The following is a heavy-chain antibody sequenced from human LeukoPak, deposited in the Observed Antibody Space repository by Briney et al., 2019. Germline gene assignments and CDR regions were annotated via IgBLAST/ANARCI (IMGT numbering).Heavy chain of an antibody. CDR2: IYHSGST. D-gene: IGHD3-3*01. CDR1: GGSISTSNYY. CDR3: ARVGSGTIFGVVIRSSIDY. Sequence: TSETLSLTCTVSGGSISTSNYYWGWIRQPPGKGLEWIGSIYHSGSTYYNPSLKSRVTISVDTSKNQFSLKLSSVTAADAAVYYCARVGSGTIFGVVIRSSIDYWGQGTLVTVSS. J-gene: IGHJ4*02. V-gene: IGHV4-39*07.